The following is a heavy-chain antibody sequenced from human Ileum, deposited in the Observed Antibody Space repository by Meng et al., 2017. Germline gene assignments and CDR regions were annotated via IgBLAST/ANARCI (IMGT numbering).Heavy chain of an antibody. D-gene: IGHD3-16*01. CDR2: IDFYGSDT. V-gene: IGHV3-74*01. CDR1: GFTFTSYY. Sequence: GESLKISCAASGFTFTSYYMHWVRLAPGKGPVWVARIDFYGSDTIYADSVRGRFTISRDNARTTLYLQMNSLRAEDTAVYYCTRDVPGGTELWGQGTLVTVSS. J-gene: IGHJ4*02. CDR3: TRDVPGGTEL.